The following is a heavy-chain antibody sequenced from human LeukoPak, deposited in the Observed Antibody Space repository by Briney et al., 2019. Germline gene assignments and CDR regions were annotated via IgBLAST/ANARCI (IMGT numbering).Heavy chain of an antibody. CDR2: IYYSGST. V-gene: IGHV4-39*01. J-gene: IGHJ5*02. D-gene: IGHD6-19*01. Sequence: SETLSLTCTVSGGSISSSSYYWGWIRQPPGKGLEWIGSIYYSGSTYYNPSLKSRVTISVDTSKNQFSLKLSSVTAADTAVYYCARSHASYSSGWPNWFDPWGQGTLVTVSS. CDR1: GGSISSSSYY. CDR3: ARSHASYSSGWPNWFDP.